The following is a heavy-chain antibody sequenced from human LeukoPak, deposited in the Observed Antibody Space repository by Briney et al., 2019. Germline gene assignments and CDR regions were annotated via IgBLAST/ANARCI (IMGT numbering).Heavy chain of an antibody. CDR2: IDSGGRT. D-gene: IGHD3-9*01. V-gene: IGHV3-23*01. CDR3: AKTVVGAGWNYFDY. J-gene: IGHJ4*02. CDR1: GFPFSIYS. Sequence: QPGGSLRLSCVASGFPFSIYSMSWVRQAPGKGLEWVSNIDSGGRTYFGDSVKGRFTISRDDSKNTLYLQMSSLRGEDTAVYYCAKTVVGAGWNYFDYWGQGTLVTVSS.